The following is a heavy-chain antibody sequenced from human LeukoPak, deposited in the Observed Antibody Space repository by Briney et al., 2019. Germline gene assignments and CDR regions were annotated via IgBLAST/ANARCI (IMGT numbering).Heavy chain of an antibody. V-gene: IGHV3-49*04. CDR1: GFTFGDYA. CDR2: IRSKAYGGTS. Sequence: SLRLSCTASGFTFGDYAMSWVRQAPGKGLEWVGFIRSKAYGGTSEYAASVKGRFTISRDDSKSIAYLQINGLKTEDTALYYCTRNYYGDSGGFFDYWGQGTLVTVSS. J-gene: IGHJ4*02. CDR3: TRNYYGDSGGFFDY. D-gene: IGHD4-17*01.